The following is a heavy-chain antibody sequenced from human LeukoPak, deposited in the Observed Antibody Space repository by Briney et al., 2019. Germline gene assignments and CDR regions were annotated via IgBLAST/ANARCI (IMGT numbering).Heavy chain of an antibody. D-gene: IGHD2-2*01. CDR1: GGSISSSSYH. V-gene: IGHV4-39*01. CDR3: ASYCSSTSCLRRAFDI. J-gene: IGHJ3*02. Sequence: PSETLSLTCTVSGGSISSSSYHWGWIRQPPGKGLEWIGSIYYSGSTYYNPSLKSRVTISVDTSKNQFSLKLSSVTAADTAVYYCASYCSSTSCLRRAFDIWGQGTMVTVSS. CDR2: IYYSGST.